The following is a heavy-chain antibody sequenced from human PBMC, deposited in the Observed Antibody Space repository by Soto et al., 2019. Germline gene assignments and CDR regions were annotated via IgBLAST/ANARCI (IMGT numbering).Heavy chain of an antibody. V-gene: IGHV1-18*01. Sequence: QIQLVQSGAEVKKPGASVKVSCKASGYNFFDYGVSWVRQAPGQGLEWMGWVSPKSGNTDYARKVQGRVTMTTDISKSTDYMELRGLISDDTCVYYCARGRTVSSIGPLLVWGQGTLVSVSS. CDR1: GYNFFDYG. CDR3: ARGRTVSSIGPLLV. D-gene: IGHD1-1*01. J-gene: IGHJ1*01. CDR2: VSPKSGNT.